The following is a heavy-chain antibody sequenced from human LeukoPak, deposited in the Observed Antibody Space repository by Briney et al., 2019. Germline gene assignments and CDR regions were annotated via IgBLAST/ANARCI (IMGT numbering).Heavy chain of an antibody. CDR2: IIPILGIA. Sequence: SVKVSCKASGGTFSSYTISWVRQAPGQGLEWMGRIIPILGIANYAQKFQGRVTITADKSTSTAYMELSSLRSEDTAVYYCARSRYSGYDYRYYYYYMDVWGKGTTVTVSS. V-gene: IGHV1-69*02. J-gene: IGHJ6*03. CDR1: GGTFSSYT. D-gene: IGHD5-12*01. CDR3: ARSRYSGYDYRYYYYYMDV.